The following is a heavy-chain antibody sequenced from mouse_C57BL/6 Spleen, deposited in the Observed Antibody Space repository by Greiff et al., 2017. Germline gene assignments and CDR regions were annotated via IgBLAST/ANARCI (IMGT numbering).Heavy chain of an antibody. V-gene: IGHV1-50*01. CDR1: GYTFTSYW. J-gene: IGHJ3*01. D-gene: IGHD2-4*01. CDR2: IDPSDSYT. Sequence: QVQLKQPGAELVKPGASVKLSCKASGYTFTSYWMQWVKQRPGQGLEWIGEIDPSDSYTNYNQKFKGKATLTVDTSSSTAYMQLSSLTSEDSAVYYCARSEDYAWFAYWGQGTLVTVSA. CDR3: ARSEDYAWFAY.